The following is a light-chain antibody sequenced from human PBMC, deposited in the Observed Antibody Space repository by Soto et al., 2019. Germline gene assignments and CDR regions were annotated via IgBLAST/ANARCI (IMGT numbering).Light chain of an antibody. Sequence: DIQLTQYPSSLSASVGDRVPITCRVSQGISSYLNWYRQKPGQVPKLLIYIASNLQSGVPARFSGSGSVTDFTLNISSLQPEHVAASYSQRTYNALLTFCGETKVDIK. J-gene: IGKJ4*01. V-gene: IGKV1-27*01. CDR2: IAS. CDR3: QRTYNALLT. CDR1: QGISSY.